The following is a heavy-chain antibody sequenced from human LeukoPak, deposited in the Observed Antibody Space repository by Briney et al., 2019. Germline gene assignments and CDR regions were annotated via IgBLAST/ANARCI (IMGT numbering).Heavy chain of an antibody. CDR2: IYSGGST. CDR1: GFTVSSNY. D-gene: IGHD3-22*01. J-gene: IGHJ4*02. Sequence: GGSLRLSCAASGFTVSSNYMSWVRQAPGKGLEWVSVIYSGGSTYYADSVKGRFTISRDNSKNTLYLQMNSLRAEDTAVYYCARAAWGYYDTSGYYQVSYLDYWGQGTLVTVSS. CDR3: ARAAWGYYDTSGYYQVSYLDY. V-gene: IGHV3-53*01.